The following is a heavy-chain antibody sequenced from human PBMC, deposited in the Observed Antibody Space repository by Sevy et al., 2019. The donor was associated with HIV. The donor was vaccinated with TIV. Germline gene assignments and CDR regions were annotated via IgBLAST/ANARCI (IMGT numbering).Heavy chain of an antibody. CDR3: ARFGEGLTGTTNDAFDI. Sequence: SETLSLTCTVSGGSVSSGSYYWSWIRQPPGKGLEWIGYIYYSGSTNYNPSLKSRVTISVDTSKNQFSLKLSSVTAADTDVYYCARFGEGLTGTTNDAFDIWGQGTMVTVSS. D-gene: IGHD1-7*01. CDR2: IYYSGST. J-gene: IGHJ3*02. V-gene: IGHV4-61*01. CDR1: GGSVSSGSYY.